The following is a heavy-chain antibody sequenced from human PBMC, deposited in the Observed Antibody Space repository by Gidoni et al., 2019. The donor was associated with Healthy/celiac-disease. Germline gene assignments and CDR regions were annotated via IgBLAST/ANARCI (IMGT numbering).Heavy chain of an antibody. Sequence: EVQLVESGGGLIQPGGSLRLSCAASGFTVSRNYMSWVRQAPGKGLEWVSVIYSGGSTYYADSVKGRFTISRDNSKNTLYLQMNSLRAEDTAVYYCARWLTYYYDSSGSDDAFDIWGQGTMVTVSS. CDR3: ARWLTYYYDSSGSDDAFDI. CDR1: GFTVSRNY. CDR2: IYSGGST. D-gene: IGHD3-22*01. J-gene: IGHJ3*02. V-gene: IGHV3-53*01.